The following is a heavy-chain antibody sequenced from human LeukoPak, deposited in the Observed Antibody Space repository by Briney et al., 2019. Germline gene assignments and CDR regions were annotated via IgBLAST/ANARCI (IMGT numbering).Heavy chain of an antibody. V-gene: IGHV4-59*08. D-gene: IGHD5-18*01. Sequence: SETLSLTCTVSGGSISSYYWSWIRQPPGKGLEWIGYIYYSGSTNYNPSLKSRVTISVDTSKNQFSLKLSSVTAADTAVYYCARLGTVDTAMVYYFDYWGRGTLVTVSS. CDR2: IYYSGST. CDR1: GGSISSYY. CDR3: ARLGTVDTAMVYYFDY. J-gene: IGHJ4*02.